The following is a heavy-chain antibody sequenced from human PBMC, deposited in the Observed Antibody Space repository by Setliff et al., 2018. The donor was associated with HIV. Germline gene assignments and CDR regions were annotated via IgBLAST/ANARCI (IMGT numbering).Heavy chain of an antibody. D-gene: IGHD6-19*01. CDR1: GGSISTTSPY. J-gene: IGHJ4*02. Sequence: SETLSLTCTVSGGSISTTSPYWGWIRQSPGKGLEWIANIYYRGNTYYNPSLKRRVTISVDTSKNQFSLKLDSVTAADTAVYYCARDNEQMAVPGAVFDYWGQGTLVTVSS. V-gene: IGHV4-39*07. CDR3: ARDNEQMAVPGAVFDY. CDR2: IYYRGNT.